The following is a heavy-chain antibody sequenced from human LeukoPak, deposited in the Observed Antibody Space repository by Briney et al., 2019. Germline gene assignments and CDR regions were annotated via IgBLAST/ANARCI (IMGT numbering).Heavy chain of an antibody. CDR3: ARDPGNYYGY. CDR1: GYTFTGYY. Sequence: ASVKVSCKASGYTFTGYYIHWVRQAPGQGLEWMGWINPNSGGTNYAQKFQGRVTMTRDTSISTAYMELSRLTSDDTAVYYCARDPGNYYGYWGQGTLVTVSS. CDR2: INPNSGGT. V-gene: IGHV1-2*02. J-gene: IGHJ4*02.